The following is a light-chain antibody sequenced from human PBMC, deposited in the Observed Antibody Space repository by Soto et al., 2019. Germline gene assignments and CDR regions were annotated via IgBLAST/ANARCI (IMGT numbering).Light chain of an antibody. V-gene: IGKV3-15*01. CDR2: GAS. CDR1: HSISSN. Sequence: EIVMTQSPATLSVSPGERATLSCRASHSISSNLAWYQQKPGQAPRLLIYGASTRATGFPARFSGSGSGTDFTLTISSLQSEDFAVYYCQQFNNWPLTFGGGTKV. J-gene: IGKJ4*01. CDR3: QQFNNWPLT.